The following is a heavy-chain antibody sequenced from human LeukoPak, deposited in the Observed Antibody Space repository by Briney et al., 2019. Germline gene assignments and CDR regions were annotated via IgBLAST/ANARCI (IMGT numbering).Heavy chain of an antibody. CDR2: IKPDGSDV. D-gene: IGHD5-18*01. Sequence: GGSLRLSCAASGFTFSTYWMTWVRQAPGKGLEWVANIKPDGSDVYYADSVKGRFTISRDNAKNSLYLQMNSLRAEDTALYYCAKGSQLWLTYYFDYWGQGTLVTVSS. V-gene: IGHV3-7*03. CDR1: GFTFSTYW. CDR3: AKGSQLWLTYYFDY. J-gene: IGHJ4*02.